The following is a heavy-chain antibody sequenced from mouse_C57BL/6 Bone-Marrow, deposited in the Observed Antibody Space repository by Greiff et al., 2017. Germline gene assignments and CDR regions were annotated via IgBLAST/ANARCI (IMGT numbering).Heavy chain of an antibody. CDR1: GYTFTSYW. CDR3: AKLYYDYDRCAY. D-gene: IGHD2-4*01. J-gene: IGHJ3*01. V-gene: IGHV1-7*01. Sequence: VQLQQSGAELAKPGASVKLSCKASGYTFTSYWMHWVKQRPGQGLEWIGYINPSSGYTKYNQKFKDKATLTADKSSSPAYLPLISLTYEDSAVYYCAKLYYDYDRCAYSGQGTLVTVSA. CDR2: INPSSGYT.